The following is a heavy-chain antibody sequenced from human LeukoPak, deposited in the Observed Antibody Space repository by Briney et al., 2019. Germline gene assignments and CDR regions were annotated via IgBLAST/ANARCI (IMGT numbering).Heavy chain of an antibody. CDR3: ARDHAAGWELPLNWFDP. Sequence: ASVKVSCKASGYTFTSYGISWVRQAPGQGLEWMGWISAYNGNTNYAQKFQGRVTMTRDTSISTAYMELSRLRSDDTAVYYCARDHAAGWELPLNWFDPWGQGTLVTVSS. CDR1: GYTFTSYG. V-gene: IGHV1-18*01. D-gene: IGHD1-26*01. CDR2: ISAYNGNT. J-gene: IGHJ5*02.